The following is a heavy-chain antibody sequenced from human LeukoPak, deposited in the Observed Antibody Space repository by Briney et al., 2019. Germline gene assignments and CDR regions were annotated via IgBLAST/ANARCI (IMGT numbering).Heavy chain of an antibody. CDR3: ARHADYYDSSGYQI. J-gene: IGHJ4*02. Sequence: SETLSLTCTVSGRSISSYYWSWIRQPPGKGREWMGYIYYSGSTKYNPSLKSRVTMSVDTSTHQFSLKLSSVTAADTAVYYCARHADYYDSSGYQIWGQGTLVTVSS. D-gene: IGHD3-22*01. CDR2: IYYSGST. CDR1: GRSISSYY. V-gene: IGHV4-59*08.